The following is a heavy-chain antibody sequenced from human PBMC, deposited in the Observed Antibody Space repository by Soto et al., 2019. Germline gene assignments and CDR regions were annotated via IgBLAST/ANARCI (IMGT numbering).Heavy chain of an antibody. CDR3: ARAENYVLRYFDWSYLFDY. Sequence: SVKVSCKASGGTFSSYAISWVRQAPGQGLEWMGGIIPIFGTANYAQKFQGRVTITADKSTSTAYMELSSLRSEDTAVYYCARAENYVLRYFDWSYLFDYWGQGTLVTVSS. J-gene: IGHJ4*02. CDR2: IIPIFGTA. D-gene: IGHD3-9*01. V-gene: IGHV1-69*06. CDR1: GGTFSSYA.